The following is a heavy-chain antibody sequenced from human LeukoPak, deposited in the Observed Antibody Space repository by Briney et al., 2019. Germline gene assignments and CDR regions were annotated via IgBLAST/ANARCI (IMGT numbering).Heavy chain of an antibody. CDR3: ARVQSRLSWFDP. Sequence: NPSETLSLTCAVSGGSISNFYWSWIRQPPGKGLEWVGYINYSGSTYYNPSLKSRVTISVDTSKNQFSLKLSSVTAADTAVYYCARVQSRLSWFDPWGQGTLVTVSS. J-gene: IGHJ5*02. V-gene: IGHV4-59*12. CDR2: INYSGST. CDR1: GGSISNFY.